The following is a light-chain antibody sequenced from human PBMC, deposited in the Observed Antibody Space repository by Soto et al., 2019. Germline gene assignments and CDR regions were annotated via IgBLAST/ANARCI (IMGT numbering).Light chain of an antibody. CDR3: SSYAGTHIV. Sequence: QSALTQPPSASGSPGQSVTISCTGTSIDVGTYNSVSWYQQHPGKAPKLMMYEVTKRPAGVPDRFSGSKSGNTASLTVSGLQAEDEADYYCSSYAGTHIVFGIRTKVTVL. CDR2: EVT. V-gene: IGLV2-8*01. J-gene: IGLJ1*01. CDR1: SIDVGTYNS.